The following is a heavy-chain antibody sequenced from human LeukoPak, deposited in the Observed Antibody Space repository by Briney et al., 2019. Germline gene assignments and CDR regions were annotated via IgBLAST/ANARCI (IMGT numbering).Heavy chain of an antibody. J-gene: IGHJ5*01. D-gene: IGHD3-22*01. CDR1: GFTFSSYI. Sequence: GGSLRLSCAASGFTFSSYIMNRVRQAPGKGLEWVSSISPSGSHKYYADSVKGRFTISRDNAKNSVSLQMNSLRAEDTAVYYCARVSDSTPDEGSWGQGTLVTVSS. CDR2: ISPSGSHK. CDR3: ARVSDSTPDEGS. V-gene: IGHV3-21*01.